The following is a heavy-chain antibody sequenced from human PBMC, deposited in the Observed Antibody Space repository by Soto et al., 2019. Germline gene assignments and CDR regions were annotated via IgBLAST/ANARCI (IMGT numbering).Heavy chain of an antibody. CDR1: GGTFANFI. J-gene: IGHJ6*02. CDR3: ARNGTYSSSLSQYSGMDV. Sequence: QVQLVQSGAEVKEPGSSVKVSCKASGGTFANFIMNWVRQTPGQGLEWMGGIVPMFGTATYAEKFKGRVTISATESTSTAYMELTSLRSEDTAVYYCARNGTYSSSLSQYSGMDVCGQGTTVTVS. CDR2: IVPMFGTA. V-gene: IGHV1-69*01. D-gene: IGHD6-6*01.